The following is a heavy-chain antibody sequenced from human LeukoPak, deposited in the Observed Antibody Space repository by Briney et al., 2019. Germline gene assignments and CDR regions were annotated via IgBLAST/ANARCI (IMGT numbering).Heavy chain of an antibody. CDR3: ARGDYSSGWLFDY. J-gene: IGHJ4*02. V-gene: IGHV3-21*01. CDR1: GFTFSSYS. D-gene: IGHD6-19*01. Sequence: PGGSLRLSCAASGFTFSSYSMNWVRQAPGKGLEWVSSISSSSSSYIYYADSVKGRFTISRDNAKNSLYLQMNSLRAEDTAVYYCARGDYSSGWLFDYWGQGTLVTVSS. CDR2: ISSSSSSYI.